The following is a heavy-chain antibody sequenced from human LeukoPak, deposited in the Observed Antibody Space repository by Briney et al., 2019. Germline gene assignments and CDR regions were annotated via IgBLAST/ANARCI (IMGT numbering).Heavy chain of an antibody. J-gene: IGHJ3*02. D-gene: IGHD5-12*01. V-gene: IGHV4-34*01. Sequence: PSETLSLTCAVYGGSFSGYYWSWIRQPPGKGLEWIGEINHSGSTNYNPSLKSRVTISVDTSKNQFSLKLSSVTAADTAVYYCARGDGSWAFDIWGQGTMVTVSS. CDR3: ARGDGSWAFDI. CDR2: INHSGST. CDR1: GGSFSGYY.